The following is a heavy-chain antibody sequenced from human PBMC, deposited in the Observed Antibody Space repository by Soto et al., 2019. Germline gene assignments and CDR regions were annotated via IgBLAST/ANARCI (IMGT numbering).Heavy chain of an antibody. D-gene: IGHD6-25*01. Sequence: EAQLVESGGGLVQPGGSLRLSCTASGLTFSRYWMHWVRQAPGKGLVWVSRIDSDGSSTSYADSVKGRFTISKDNAKNTLYLQMNRLRAEDTAVYYCTREVSAVFDYWGQGTLVIVSS. CDR3: TREVSAVFDY. CDR2: IDSDGSST. J-gene: IGHJ4*02. CDR1: GLTFSRYW. V-gene: IGHV3-74*01.